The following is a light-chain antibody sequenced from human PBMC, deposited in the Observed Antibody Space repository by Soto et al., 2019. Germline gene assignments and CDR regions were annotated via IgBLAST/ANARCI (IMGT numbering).Light chain of an antibody. CDR2: GAS. Sequence: EIVLTQSPGTLSLSPGERATLSCRASQSVSSSCLAWYQQKPGQAPRLLIYGASSRATGIPDRFSGSGSGTDFTLTISRLEPEDFAVYYCQQYGGSPGCTFGQGTKLEIK. CDR3: QQYGGSPGCT. J-gene: IGKJ2*02. V-gene: IGKV3-20*01. CDR1: QSVSSSC.